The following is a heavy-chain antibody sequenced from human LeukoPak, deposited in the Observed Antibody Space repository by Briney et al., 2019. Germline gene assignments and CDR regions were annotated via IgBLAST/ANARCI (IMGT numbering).Heavy chain of an antibody. V-gene: IGHV4-34*01. CDR1: GGSFSGYY. D-gene: IGHD3-10*01. Sequence: PSETLSLTCAVYGGSFSGYYWSWIRQPPGKGLEWIGEISHRGRTNYKPSLKSRVTLSVDTSKNQFSLKLSSVTAADTAVYYCARGRECRYCGSGSYCTRRGLDHWGQGTLVTVSS. CDR3: ARGRECRYCGSGSYCTRRGLDH. J-gene: IGHJ4*02. CDR2: ISHRGRT.